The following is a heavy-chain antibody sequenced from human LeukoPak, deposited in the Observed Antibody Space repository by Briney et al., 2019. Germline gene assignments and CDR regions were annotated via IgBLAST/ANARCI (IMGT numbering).Heavy chain of an antibody. CDR3: ARLPTSAYFHY. CDR2: IYYSGTT. CDR1: GGSVSSSSYY. V-gene: IGHV4-39*01. Sequence: SETLSLTCTVSGGSVSSSSYYWGWIRQPPGKGLEWIGTIYYSGTTYYNPSPKSRVTISLDTSENQFSLKLSSVTATDTALFYCARLPTSAYFHYWGQGVLVTVSS. J-gene: IGHJ4*02. D-gene: IGHD2-15*01.